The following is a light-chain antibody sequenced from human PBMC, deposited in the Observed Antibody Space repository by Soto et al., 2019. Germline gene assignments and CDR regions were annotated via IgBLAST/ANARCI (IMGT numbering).Light chain of an antibody. Sequence: EIVLTQSPATLSLSPEERATLSCRASQSVSSYLAWYQQKPGQAPRLLIYDASNRATGIPARFSGSGSGTDFTLTISSLEPEDFAVYDCQQRSNWLFTFGPGTKVDIK. J-gene: IGKJ3*01. CDR2: DAS. CDR1: QSVSSY. CDR3: QQRSNWLFT. V-gene: IGKV3-11*01.